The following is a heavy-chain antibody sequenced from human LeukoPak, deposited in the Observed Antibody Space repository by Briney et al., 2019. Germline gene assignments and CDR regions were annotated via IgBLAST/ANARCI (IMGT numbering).Heavy chain of an antibody. D-gene: IGHD3-10*01. J-gene: IGHJ4*02. CDR3: ARDMNFLPSSYYGSGSLFDY. Sequence: GGTLRLSCAASGFTFNNYDITWVRQAPGKGLEWVAIISYDGSNKYYADSVKGRFTISRDNSKNTLYLQMNSLRAEDTAVYYCARDMNFLPSSYYGSGSLFDYWGQGTLVTVSS. V-gene: IGHV3-30*03. CDR1: GFTFNNYD. CDR2: ISYDGSNK.